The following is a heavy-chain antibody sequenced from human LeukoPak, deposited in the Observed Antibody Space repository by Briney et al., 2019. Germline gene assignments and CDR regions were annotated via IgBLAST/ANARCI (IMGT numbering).Heavy chain of an antibody. D-gene: IGHD1-1*01. V-gene: IGHV3-7*03. J-gene: IGHJ3*02. Sequence: GGSLRLSCAASGFTFSSYWMSWVRQAPGKGLEWVANIKQDGSEKYYVDSVKGRFTISRDNAKNSLYLQMNSLRAEDSAEYYCAKSLLTTATGTGRAFDIWGQGTTVTVSA. CDR2: IKQDGSEK. CDR3: AKSLLTTATGTGRAFDI. CDR1: GFTFSSYW.